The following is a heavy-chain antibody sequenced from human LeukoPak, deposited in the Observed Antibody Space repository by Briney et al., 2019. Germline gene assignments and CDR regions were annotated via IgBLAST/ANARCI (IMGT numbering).Heavy chain of an antibody. CDR1: GGSISSSSYY. CDR2: IYYCGST. D-gene: IGHD3-22*01. V-gene: IGHV4-39*01. J-gene: IGHJ5*02. CDR3: ARSKDYYDSSGYHRNNWFDP. Sequence: SETLSLTCTVSGGSISSSSYYWGWIRQPPGKGLEWIGSIYYCGSTYYNPSLKSRVTISVDTSKNQFSLKLSSVTAADTAVYYCARSKDYYDSSGYHRNNWFDPWGQGTLVTVSS.